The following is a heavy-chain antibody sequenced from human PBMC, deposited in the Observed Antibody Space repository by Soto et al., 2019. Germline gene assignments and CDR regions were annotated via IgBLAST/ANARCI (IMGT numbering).Heavy chain of an antibody. D-gene: IGHD3-22*01. J-gene: IGHJ5*02. V-gene: IGHV4-59*11. CDR3: AREYYYDSSGIGFDP. Sequence: PSETLSLTCTVSGGSTSGHYWSWIRQPPGKGLEWIGYIYSSGSPHHNPSLKSRVIISEDRSKNQIYLKLNSVTAADTALYYCAREYYYDSSGIGFDPWGPGTLVTVPQ. CDR2: IYSSGSP. CDR1: GGSTSGHY.